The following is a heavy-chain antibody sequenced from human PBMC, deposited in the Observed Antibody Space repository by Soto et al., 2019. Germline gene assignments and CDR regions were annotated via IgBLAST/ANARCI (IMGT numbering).Heavy chain of an antibody. CDR1: GLTVSNKY. D-gene: IGHD2-2*02. CDR3: HIYGS. J-gene: IGHJ5*02. Sequence: EVQLVESGGGLIQPGGSLRLSCAASGLTVSNKYMSWVRQAPGKGLEWVSVIDGDGTTKYADSVKGRFTISRDNSKNTLYLQVNSLRAEDMAMYYCHIYGSWGQGTLVTVSS. CDR2: IDGDGTT. V-gene: IGHV3-53*01.